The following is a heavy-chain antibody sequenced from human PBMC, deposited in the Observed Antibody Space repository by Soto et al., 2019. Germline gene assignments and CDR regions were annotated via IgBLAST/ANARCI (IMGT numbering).Heavy chain of an antibody. V-gene: IGHV1-2*02. J-gene: IGHJ4*02. CDR3: ARENWHFDY. CDR2: VNPINGNT. CDR1: GYSFSEFR. Sequence: QVQLVQSGADVKKPGASVKVSCKTSGYSFSEFRMHWVRQAPGQGLEWMGWVNPINGNTNYAQDFQGRITMTRYASTKTVYMELSSLTSDDTSTVYCARENWHFDYWGQGTLITVSS.